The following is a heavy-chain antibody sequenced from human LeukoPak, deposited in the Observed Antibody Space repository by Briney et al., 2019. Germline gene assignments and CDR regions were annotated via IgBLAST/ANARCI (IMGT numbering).Heavy chain of an antibody. J-gene: IGHJ4*02. V-gene: IGHV3-23*01. CDR2: ISGSGGST. CDR1: GFTFSSYA. Sequence: GGSLRLSCAASGFTFSSYAMSWVRQAPGKGLEWVSAISGSGGSTYYADSVKGRFTISRDNSKNTLYLQMNSLRAEDTAVYYCAKDTGYSSSYLPDYWGQGALVTVSS. CDR3: AKDTGYSSSYLPDY. D-gene: IGHD6-13*01.